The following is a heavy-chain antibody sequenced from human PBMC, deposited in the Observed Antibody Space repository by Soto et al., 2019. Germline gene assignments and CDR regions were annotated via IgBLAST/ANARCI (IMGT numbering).Heavy chain of an antibody. D-gene: IGHD6-13*01. CDR3: ANGPPNGYSSSWLNY. Sequence: GGSLRLSCAASGFTFSSYAMSWVRQAPGKGLEWVSAISGSGGSTYYADSVKVRFTISRDNSKNTLYLQMNSLRAEDTAVYXCANGPPNGYSSSWLNYWGQGTLVTVSS. CDR2: ISGSGGST. V-gene: IGHV3-23*01. J-gene: IGHJ4*02. CDR1: GFTFSSYA.